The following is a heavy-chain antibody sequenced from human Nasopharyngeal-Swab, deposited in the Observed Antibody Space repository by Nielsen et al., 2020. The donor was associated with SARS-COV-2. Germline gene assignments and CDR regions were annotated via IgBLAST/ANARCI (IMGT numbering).Heavy chain of an antibody. CDR3: ARESYDYYCYYGMDV. Sequence: GESLKISCAASGFTFSSYGMHWVRQAPGKGLEWVAVISYDGSNKYYADSVKGRFTISRDYSKNTLYLQMNSLRAEDTAVYYCARESYDYYCYYGMDVWGQGTTVTVSS. J-gene: IGHJ6*02. V-gene: IGHV3-30*03. CDR1: GFTFSSYG. CDR2: ISYDGSNK.